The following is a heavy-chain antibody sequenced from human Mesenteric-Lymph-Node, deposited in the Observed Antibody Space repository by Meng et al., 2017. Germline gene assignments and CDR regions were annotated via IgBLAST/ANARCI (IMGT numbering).Heavy chain of an antibody. Sequence: SETLSLTCTVSGGSISSSSYYWGWIRQPPGKGLEWIGSIYYSGSTYYNPSLKSRVTISVDTSKNQFSLKLSSVTAADTAVYYCASSSSSWYYYYGMDVWGQGTTVTVSS. CDR2: IYYSGST. CDR1: GGSISSSSYY. D-gene: IGHD6-13*01. J-gene: IGHJ6*02. CDR3: ASSSSSWYYYYGMDV. V-gene: IGHV4-39*07.